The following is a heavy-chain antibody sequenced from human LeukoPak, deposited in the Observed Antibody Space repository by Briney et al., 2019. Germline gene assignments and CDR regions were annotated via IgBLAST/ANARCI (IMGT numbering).Heavy chain of an antibody. V-gene: IGHV3-30-3*01. CDR1: GFTFSNYA. D-gene: IGHD6-13*01. CDR2: ISYDGSNK. Sequence: GGSLRLSCAASGFTFSNYAMHRVRQAPGKGLEWVSVISYDGSNKYYADSVKGRFTISRDNSKNTLYLQMNSLRAEDTAVYYCAKDDLPTYSSSWYASGYWGQGTLVTVSS. CDR3: AKDDLPTYSSSWYASGY. J-gene: IGHJ4*02.